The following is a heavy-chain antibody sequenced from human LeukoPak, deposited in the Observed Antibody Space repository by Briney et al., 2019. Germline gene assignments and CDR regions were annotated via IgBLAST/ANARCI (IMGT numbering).Heavy chain of an antibody. CDR2: IYHSGST. V-gene: IGHV4-38-2*02. CDR1: GYSISSGYY. J-gene: IGHJ6*03. Sequence: PSETLSLTCTVSGYSISSGYYWGWIRQPPGQGLEWIGSIYHSGSTYYNPSLKSRVTISVDTSKNQFSLKLSSVTAADTAVYYCARSIRGYSDVRGYMDVWGKGTTVTVSS. CDR3: ARSIRGYSDVRGYMDV. D-gene: IGHD5-18*01.